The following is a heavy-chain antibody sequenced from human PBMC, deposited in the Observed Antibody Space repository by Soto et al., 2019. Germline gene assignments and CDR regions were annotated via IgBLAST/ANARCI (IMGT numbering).Heavy chain of an antibody. D-gene: IGHD5-18*01. Sequence: SETLSLTCTVSGGSVSSGSYYWSWIRQPPGKGLEWIGYIYYSGSTNYNPSLKSRVTVSVDTSKNQFSLKLSSVTAADTAVYYCARDNSYGAPFDYWGQGTLVTVSS. CDR3: ARDNSYGAPFDY. CDR2: IYYSGST. V-gene: IGHV4-61*01. J-gene: IGHJ4*02. CDR1: GGSVSSGSYY.